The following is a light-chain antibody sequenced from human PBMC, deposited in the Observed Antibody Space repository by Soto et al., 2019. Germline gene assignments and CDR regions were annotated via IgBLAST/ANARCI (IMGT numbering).Light chain of an antibody. CDR3: QSYDRSLSAPYV. J-gene: IGLJ1*01. Sequence: QSVLTQPPSVSGAPGQRVTISCTGSSSNTGAGYDVHWYQQLPGTAPRLLIYGNSNRPSGVPDRFSASKSGTSASLAITGLQAEDEADYYCQSYDRSLSAPYVFGTGTQLTVL. CDR2: GNS. CDR1: SSNTGAGYD. V-gene: IGLV1-40*01.